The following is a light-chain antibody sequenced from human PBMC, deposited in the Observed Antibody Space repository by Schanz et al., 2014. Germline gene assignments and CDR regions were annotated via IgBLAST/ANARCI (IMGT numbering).Light chain of an antibody. CDR1: QSISTY. J-gene: IGKJ4*01. Sequence: EILLTQSPATLSLSPGERATLSCRASQSISTYLAWYQHKPGQGPRLLIYGASTRATGIPASFSGSGSGTEFTLTISSLQSEDFAVYYCQQYNNWPPLTFGGGTKVEIK. CDR3: QQYNNWPPLT. V-gene: IGKV3-15*01. CDR2: GAS.